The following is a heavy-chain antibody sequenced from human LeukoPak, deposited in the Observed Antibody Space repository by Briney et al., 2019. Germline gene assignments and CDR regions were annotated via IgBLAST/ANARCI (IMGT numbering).Heavy chain of an antibody. V-gene: IGHV3-30*18. CDR3: AKEGAKDTGFDWSGWFDP. J-gene: IGHJ5*02. CDR1: GFTFSTYG. CDR2: ISYDGSTK. D-gene: IGHD3-9*01. Sequence: GGSLRLSCTASGFTFSTYGMHWVRQAPGKGLEWVTLISYDGSTKYYSDSVKGRFTLSRDNSKNTLYLQMNSLRAEDTAVYYCAKEGAKDTGFDWSGWFDPWGQGTLVTVSS.